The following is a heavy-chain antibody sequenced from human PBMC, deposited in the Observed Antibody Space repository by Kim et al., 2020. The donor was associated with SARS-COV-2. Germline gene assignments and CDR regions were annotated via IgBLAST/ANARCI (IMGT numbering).Heavy chain of an antibody. CDR2: IYSGGSST. Sequence: GGSLRLSCAASGFTFSSYAMSWVRQAPGKGLEWVSVIYSGGSSTYYADSVKGRFTISRDNSKNTLYLQMNSLRAEDTAVYYCAKLAERYYGSGSYYNDYWGQGTLVTVSS. J-gene: IGHJ4*02. D-gene: IGHD3-10*01. V-gene: IGHV3-23*03. CDR1: GFTFSSYA. CDR3: AKLAERYYGSGSYYNDY.